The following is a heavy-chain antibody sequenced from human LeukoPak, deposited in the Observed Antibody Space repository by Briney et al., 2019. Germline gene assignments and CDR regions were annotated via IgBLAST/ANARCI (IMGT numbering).Heavy chain of an antibody. CDR2: ISGSGGST. CDR3: AKLAIVVVVAARTRDAFDI. J-gene: IGHJ3*02. Sequence: PGGSLRLSCAASGFTFSSYAMSWVREAPGKGLEWVSAISGSGGSTYYADSVKGRFTISRDNSKNTLYLQMNSLRAEDAAVYYCAKLAIVVVVAARTRDAFDIWGQGTMVTVSS. CDR1: GFTFSSYA. D-gene: IGHD2-15*01. V-gene: IGHV3-23*01.